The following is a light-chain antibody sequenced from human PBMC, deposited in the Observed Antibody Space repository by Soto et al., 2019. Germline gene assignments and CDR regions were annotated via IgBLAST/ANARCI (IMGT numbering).Light chain of an antibody. CDR1: QSVSSSY. V-gene: IGKV3-20*01. CDR3: QQYGSSPLIS. CDR2: GAS. Sequence: EIVLTQSPGTLSLSPGEISTLSCRASQSVSSSYLAWYQQKPGQAPRLLIYGASSRATGIPDRFSGSGSWTDFSLIISRLEPEDFAVYYCQQYGSSPLISFGHGTRLEIK. J-gene: IGKJ5*01.